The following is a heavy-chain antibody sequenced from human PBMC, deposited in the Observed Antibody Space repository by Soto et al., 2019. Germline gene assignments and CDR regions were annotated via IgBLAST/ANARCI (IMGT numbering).Heavy chain of an antibody. CDR2: ISASGGSA. Sequence: GGSLRLSCAASGFIFRSYAMSWVRQAPGRGLEWVSTISASGGSAYYADSVKGRFTISRDNSKNTLFVQMNSLRVEDTAVYYCAKETGYSSGGLADYWGQGSLVIGSS. V-gene: IGHV3-23*01. CDR1: GFIFRSYA. CDR3: AKETGYSSGGLADY. J-gene: IGHJ4*02. D-gene: IGHD6-19*01.